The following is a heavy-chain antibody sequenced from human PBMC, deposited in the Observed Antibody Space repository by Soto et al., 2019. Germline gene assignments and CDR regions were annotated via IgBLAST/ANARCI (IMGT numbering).Heavy chain of an antibody. CDR2: INSDGSST. J-gene: IGHJ5*02. D-gene: IGHD1-26*01. CDR1: GFTFSSDW. Sequence: EVQLVESGGGLVQPGGSLRLSCAASGFTFSSDWMHWVRQAPGKGLVWFSRINSDGSSTSYADSVKGRFTISRDNAKNRLYMQMNSLIDEDTAVYYCAMGRYSGSYPVWFDPWGQGTLVTVSS. V-gene: IGHV3-74*01. CDR3: AMGRYSGSYPVWFDP.